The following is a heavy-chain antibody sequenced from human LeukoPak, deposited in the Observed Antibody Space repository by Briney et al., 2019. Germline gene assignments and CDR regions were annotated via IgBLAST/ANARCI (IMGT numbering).Heavy chain of an antibody. Sequence: PSETLSLTCAVYGESFNNYWTWIRQSPGKGLEWIGEINHSGSTNYNPSLKSRVTILVDPSKNQFSLKLTSVIAADTAVYYCARAGWFGELYGPLDFWGQGTLVTVSS. CDR1: GESFNNY. J-gene: IGHJ4*02. D-gene: IGHD3-10*01. CDR3: ARAGWFGELYGPLDF. V-gene: IGHV4-34*01. CDR2: INHSGST.